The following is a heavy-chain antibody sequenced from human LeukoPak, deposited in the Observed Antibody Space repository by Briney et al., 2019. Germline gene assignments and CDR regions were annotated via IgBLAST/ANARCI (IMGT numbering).Heavy chain of an antibody. Sequence: SETLSLTCTVSGGSISSGGYYWSWIRQHPGKGLEWIGYIYNSGNTYYNPSLKSRVTTSIDTSKNQFSLKLSSVTAADTAVYYCARGGYCPSTSCRNWFDPWGQGTLVTVSS. CDR1: GGSISSGGYY. V-gene: IGHV4-31*03. CDR3: ARGGYCPSTSCRNWFDP. CDR2: IYNSGNT. J-gene: IGHJ5*02. D-gene: IGHD2-2*01.